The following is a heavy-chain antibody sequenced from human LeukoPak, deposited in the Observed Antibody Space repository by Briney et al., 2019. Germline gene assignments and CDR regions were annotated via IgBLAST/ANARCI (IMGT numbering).Heavy chain of an antibody. J-gene: IGHJ4*02. CDR3: VKAQYDFWSGPDY. CDR2: ISGNGGST. D-gene: IGHD3-3*01. Sequence: TGGSLRLSCSASGFTFSRYPMHWVRQAPGKGLEYVSAISGNGGSTYYADSVKGRFTISRDNSKNTLYLQMSSLRTEDTAIYYCVKAQYDFWSGPDYWGQGTLVTVSS. V-gene: IGHV3-64D*09. CDR1: GFTFSRYP.